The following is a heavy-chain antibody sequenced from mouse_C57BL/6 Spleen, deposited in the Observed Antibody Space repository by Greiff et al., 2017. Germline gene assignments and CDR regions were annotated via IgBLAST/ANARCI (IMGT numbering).Heavy chain of an antibody. Sequence: QVQLQQPGAELVKPGASVKLSCKASGYTFTSYWMPWVKQRPGQGLEWIGDINPGSGNTNYNEKFKGKATLTVDTSSSTAYMQLSSLTSEDSAVSYGEKDENAVARMAYWGQGTLVTVSA. CDR1: GYTFTSYW. J-gene: IGHJ3*01. CDR2: INPGSGNT. V-gene: IGHV1-55*01. D-gene: IGHD1-1*01. CDR3: EKDENAVARMAY.